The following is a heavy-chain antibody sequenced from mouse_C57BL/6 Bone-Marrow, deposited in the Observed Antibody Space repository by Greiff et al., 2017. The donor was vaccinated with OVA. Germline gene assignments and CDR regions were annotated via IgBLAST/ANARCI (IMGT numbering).Heavy chain of an antibody. D-gene: IGHD2-3*01. CDR2: IYPSDSET. Sequence: QVQLQQPGAELVRPGSSVKLSCKASGYTFTSYWMDWVKQRPGQGLEWIGNIYPSDSETHYNQKFKDKATLTVDKSSSTAYMQLSSLTSEDSAVYYCARDDGYYWFAYWGQGTLVTVSA. CDR1: GYTFTSYW. CDR3: ARDDGYYWFAY. V-gene: IGHV1-61*01. J-gene: IGHJ3*01.